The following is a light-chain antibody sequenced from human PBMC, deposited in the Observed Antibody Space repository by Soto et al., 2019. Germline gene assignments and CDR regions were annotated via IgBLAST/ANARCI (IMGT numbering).Light chain of an antibody. J-gene: IGKJ2*01. CDR1: QSISSY. CDR2: AAS. Sequence: DIQMTQSPSSLSASVGDRVTITCRASQSISSYLNWYQQKPGKAPKPLIYAASSLQSGVPSRFSGSGSGTDFTLTISSLQPEDFATYYCQQSYSTPYTFGQGTQREIK. V-gene: IGKV1-39*01. CDR3: QQSYSTPYT.